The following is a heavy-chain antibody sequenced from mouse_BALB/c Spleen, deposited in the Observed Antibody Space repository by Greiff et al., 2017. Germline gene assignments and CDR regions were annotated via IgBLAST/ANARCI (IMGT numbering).Heavy chain of an antibody. CDR1: GFSLTGYG. CDR3: ATTGERGYAMDN. V-gene: IGHV2-6-7*01. CDR2: IWGDGST. J-gene: IGHJ4*01. D-gene: IGHD4-1*02. Sequence: VQGVESGPGLVAPSQSLSITCTVSGFSLTGYGVNWVRQPPGKGLEWLGMIWGDGSTDYNSALKSRLSISKDNSKSQVFLKMNSLQTDDTARYYSATTGERGYAMDNWGEGASETVSA.